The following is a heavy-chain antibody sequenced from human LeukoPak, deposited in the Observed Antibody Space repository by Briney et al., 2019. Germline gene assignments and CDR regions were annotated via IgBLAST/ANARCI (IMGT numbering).Heavy chain of an antibody. Sequence: GGSLRLSCAGSGFIFGTSWMTWVRQAPGKGLEWVANIKEDASETYYVDSVRGRFTISRDNAKRVVYLQMNSLRVEDTAVYYCARETSGPGYWGQGTLVTVSS. D-gene: IGHD6-25*01. CDR2: IKEDASET. V-gene: IGHV3-7*01. CDR3: ARETSGPGY. J-gene: IGHJ4*02. CDR1: GFIFGTSW.